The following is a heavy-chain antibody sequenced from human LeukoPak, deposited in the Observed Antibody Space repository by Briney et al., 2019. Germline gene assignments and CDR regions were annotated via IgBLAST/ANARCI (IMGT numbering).Heavy chain of an antibody. CDR1: GDSISSSNYY. CDR2: IYYSGGT. CDR3: ARQAGYSYGRIDD. J-gene: IGHJ4*02. Sequence: SETLSLTCTVSGDSISSSNYYWGWIRQPPGKGLEWIGSIYYSGGTYYNPSLKGRVTISVDTSKNQFSLKLPSVTAADTALYYCARQAGYSYGRIDDWGQGTLVTVSS. D-gene: IGHD5-18*01. V-gene: IGHV4-39*01.